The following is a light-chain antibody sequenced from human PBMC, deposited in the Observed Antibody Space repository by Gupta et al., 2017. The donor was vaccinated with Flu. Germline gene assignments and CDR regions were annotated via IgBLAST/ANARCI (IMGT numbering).Light chain of an antibody. J-gene: IGLJ1*01. CDR2: DVS. CDR1: SSDVGRSDS. V-gene: IGLV2-14*01. CDR3: SSYTSTDTFYV. Sequence: QSALTQPASVSGSLGQSLTISCTGTSSDVGRSDSVSWYQQHPGEAPKLIIYDVSVRPSGVSSRFSGSKSGNTTSLTISGLEAEDETDYYCSSYTSTDTFYVFGLGTRVTVL.